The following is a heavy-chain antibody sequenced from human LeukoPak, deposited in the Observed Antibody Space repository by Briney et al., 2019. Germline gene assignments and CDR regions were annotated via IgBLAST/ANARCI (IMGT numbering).Heavy chain of an antibody. J-gene: IGHJ4*02. Sequence: PGGSLRLSCAASGFTFSSYSMNWVRQAPGKGLEWISYISSTSSTIYYADSVKGRFTISRDNAKNSLYLQMNGLRDEDTADYYCARVGSAGSSGGDYWGQGTLVTVSS. D-gene: IGHD2-15*01. CDR3: ARVGSAGSSGGDY. CDR1: GFTFSSYS. CDR2: ISSTSSTI. V-gene: IGHV3-48*02.